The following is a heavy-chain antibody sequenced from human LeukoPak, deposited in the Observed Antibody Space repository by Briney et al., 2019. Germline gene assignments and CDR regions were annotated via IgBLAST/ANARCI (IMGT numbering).Heavy chain of an antibody. CDR2: INHSGST. J-gene: IGHJ4*02. CDR1: GGSFSGYY. CDR3: ARGGLDDYDEN. D-gene: IGHD3-16*01. Sequence: SETLSLTCAVYGGSFSGYYWSWIRQPPGKGLEWIGEINHSGSTNYSPSLKSRVTISVDTSKNQFSLKLSSVTAADTAVYYCARGGLDDYDENWGQGTLVTVSS. V-gene: IGHV4-34*01.